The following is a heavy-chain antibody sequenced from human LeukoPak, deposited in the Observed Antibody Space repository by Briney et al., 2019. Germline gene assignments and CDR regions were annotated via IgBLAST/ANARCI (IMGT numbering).Heavy chain of an antibody. CDR3: AREGVTMVRGVPDY. CDR2: ISSSSSTI. D-gene: IGHD3-10*01. CDR1: GFTFSSYS. J-gene: IGHJ4*02. Sequence: VQPGGSLRLSCAASGFTFSSYSMNWVSQAPGKGLEWVSYISSSSSTIYYADSVKGRFTISRDNAKNSLYLQMNSLRAEDTAVYYCAREGVTMVRGVPDYWGQGTLVTVSS. V-gene: IGHV3-48*01.